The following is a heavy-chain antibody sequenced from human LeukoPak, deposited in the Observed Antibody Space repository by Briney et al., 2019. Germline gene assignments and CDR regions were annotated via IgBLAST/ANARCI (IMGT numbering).Heavy chain of an antibody. CDR1: GFTFSSYG. D-gene: IGHD3-10*01. CDR2: ISSSSSYI. Sequence: GGSLRLSCAASGFTFSSYGMSWVRQAPGKGLEWVSSISSSSSYIYYADSVKGRFTISRDNAKNSLYLQMNSLRAEDTAVYYCALMVRGVNDYWGQGTLVTVSS. CDR3: ALMVRGVNDY. V-gene: IGHV3-21*01. J-gene: IGHJ4*02.